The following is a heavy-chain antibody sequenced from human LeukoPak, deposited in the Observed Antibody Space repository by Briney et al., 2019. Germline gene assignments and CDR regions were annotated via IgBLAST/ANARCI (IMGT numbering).Heavy chain of an antibody. CDR3: AREAYSSSWYVRGHNWFDP. D-gene: IGHD6-13*01. Sequence: ASVKVSCKASGYTFTGCYMHWVRQAPGQGLEWMGWINPNSGGTNYAQKFQGRVTMTRDTSISTAYMELSSLRSEDTAVYYCAREAYSSSWYVRGHNWFDPWGQGTLVTVSS. CDR2: INPNSGGT. V-gene: IGHV1-2*02. J-gene: IGHJ5*02. CDR1: GYTFTGCY.